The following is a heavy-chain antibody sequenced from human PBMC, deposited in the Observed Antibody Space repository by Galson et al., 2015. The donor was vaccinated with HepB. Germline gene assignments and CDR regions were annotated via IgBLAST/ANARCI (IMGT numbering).Heavy chain of an antibody. CDR2: ISYDGSNK. CDR1: GFTFSSYG. V-gene: IGHV3-30*18. D-gene: IGHD3-16*01. J-gene: IGHJ4*02. CDR3: AKDGGAYGFDY. Sequence: SLRLSCAASGFTFSSYGMHWVRQAPGKGLEWVAAISYDGSNKYYADSVKGRFTISRDNSKNTLYLQMNGLRAEDTAVYYCAKDGGAYGFDYWGQGTLVTVSS.